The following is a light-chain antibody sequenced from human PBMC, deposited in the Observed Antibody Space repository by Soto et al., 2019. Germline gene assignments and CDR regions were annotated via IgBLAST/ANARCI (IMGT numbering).Light chain of an antibody. V-gene: IGKV1-5*01. CDR1: QSISAW. CDR3: QQYNSFSVT. Sequence: DIQMTQSPSTLSASVGDRVTITCRASQSISAWLAWYQQRPGKAPKLLIYDASSLDSGVPSRFSGSGSGTEFSLTISSVQPEDFATYYCQQYNSFSVTFGQGTRLEI. J-gene: IGKJ5*01. CDR2: DAS.